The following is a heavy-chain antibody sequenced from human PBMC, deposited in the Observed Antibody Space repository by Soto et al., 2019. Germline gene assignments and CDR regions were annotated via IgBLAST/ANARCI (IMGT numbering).Heavy chain of an antibody. J-gene: IGHJ6*03. CDR3: AKSLVFVGHAYTDV. CDR1: GGSFISYI. Sequence: QVQLVQSGAEVRKPGSSVKVSCEASGGSFISYIFTWVRQAPGQGLEWMGRSIPIQGRADYALKFQDRVTITADRSTQTFYMELTSLRPEDRALYYCAKSLVFVGHAYTDVWGKGTTVSASS. D-gene: IGHD2-21*01. CDR2: SIPIQGRA. V-gene: IGHV1-69*02.